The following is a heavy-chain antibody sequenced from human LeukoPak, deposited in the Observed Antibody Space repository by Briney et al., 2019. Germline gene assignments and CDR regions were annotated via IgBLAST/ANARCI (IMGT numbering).Heavy chain of an antibody. D-gene: IGHD5-24*01. J-gene: IGHJ3*02. Sequence: SETLSLTCAVYGGSFSGYYWSWIRQPPGKGLEWIGEINHSGSTNYNPSLKSRVTISVDTSKNQFSLKLSSVTAADTAVYYCARADVEMATIEAFDIWGQGTMVTVSS. CDR1: GGSFSGYY. CDR3: ARADVEMATIEAFDI. CDR2: INHSGST. V-gene: IGHV4-34*01.